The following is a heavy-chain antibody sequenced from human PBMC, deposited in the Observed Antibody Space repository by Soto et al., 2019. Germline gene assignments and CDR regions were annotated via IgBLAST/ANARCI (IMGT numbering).Heavy chain of an antibody. J-gene: IGHJ4*02. D-gene: IGHD3-22*01. CDR2: ISGNGGST. CDR1: GFTFSNYV. V-gene: IGHV3-23*01. Sequence: EVQLLESGGGLVQPGGSLRLSCAVSGFTFSNYVMNWVRQAPGKGLEWVSGISGNGGSTYYADSVKGRVTISRDNSKNTLYLQVNSLGVADTAVYYCAKRSGYYYPGSYMAYWGQGTLVTVSS. CDR3: AKRSGYYYPGSYMAY.